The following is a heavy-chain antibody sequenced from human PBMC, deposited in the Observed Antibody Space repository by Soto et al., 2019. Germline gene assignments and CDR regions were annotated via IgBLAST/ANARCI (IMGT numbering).Heavy chain of an antibody. CDR2: IYYSGST. CDR3: ARGVSSSSGLVDY. D-gene: IGHD6-13*01. CDR1: GGSISSGGYY. J-gene: IGHJ4*02. Sequence: SETLSLTCTVSGGSISSGGYYWSWIRQHPGKGLEWIGYIYYSGSTYYNPSLKSRVTISVDTSKNQFSLKLSSVTAADTAVYYCARGVSSSSGLVDYWGQGTLVTVSS. V-gene: IGHV4-31*03.